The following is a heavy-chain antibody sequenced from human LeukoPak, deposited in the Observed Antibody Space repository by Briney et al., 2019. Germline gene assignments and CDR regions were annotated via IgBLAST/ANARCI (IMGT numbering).Heavy chain of an antibody. V-gene: IGHV4-39*01. CDR2: IYYTRST. Sequence: PSQTLSLTCTVSGGSISSSSYYWGWIRQPPGKGLEWIGSIYYTRSTYYNPSLKSRVTISVDTSKNQFSLKLTSVTAADTAVYYCARGVTMIVVVIHDWYFDLWGRGTLVTVSS. J-gene: IGHJ2*01. D-gene: IGHD3-22*01. CDR3: ARGVTMIVVVIHDWYFDL. CDR1: GGSISSSSYY.